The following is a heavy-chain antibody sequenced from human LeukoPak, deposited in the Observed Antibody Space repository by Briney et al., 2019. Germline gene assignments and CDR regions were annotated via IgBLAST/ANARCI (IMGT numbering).Heavy chain of an antibody. CDR2: INAGNGNT. D-gene: IGHD1-26*01. J-gene: IGHJ4*02. CDR3: ARARWELPHFDY. Sequence: GASVKVSCKASGYTFTSYAMHWVRQAPGQRLEWMGWINAGNGNTKYSQKFQGRVTITRDTSASTAYMELSSLRSEDTAVYYCARARWELPHFDYWGQGTLVTVSS. CDR1: GYTFTSYA. V-gene: IGHV1-3*01.